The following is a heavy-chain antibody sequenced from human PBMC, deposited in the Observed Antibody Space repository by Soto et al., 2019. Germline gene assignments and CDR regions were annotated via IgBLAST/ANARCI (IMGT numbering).Heavy chain of an antibody. CDR2: ISNDGSST. CDR1: GFTFSSYW. Sequence: EVQLVESGGGLVQPGGSLRLSCAASGFTFSSYWMHWVRQAPGKGLVWVSRISNDGSSTSYGDSVKGPFTISRDNDKNTVYMQRNAMRAEDTAVYYCTSSDYDGSGSYIYFYGMDVWGQGTTVTVSS. J-gene: IGHJ6*02. V-gene: IGHV3-74*01. D-gene: IGHD3-10*01. CDR3: TSSDYDGSGSYIYFYGMDV.